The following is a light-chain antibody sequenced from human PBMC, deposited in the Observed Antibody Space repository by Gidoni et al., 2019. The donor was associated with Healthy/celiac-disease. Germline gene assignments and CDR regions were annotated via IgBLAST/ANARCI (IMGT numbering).Light chain of an antibody. J-gene: IGLJ3*02. V-gene: IGLV2-14*01. CDR1: SSDVGGYNY. Sequence: QSALTQPASVSGSPGQSITSSCTGTSSDVGGYNYVSWYQQHPGKAPKLMIYEVSHRPSGVSNRFSGSKSGNTASLTISGLQAEDEADYYCSSYTSSSTRVFGGGTKLTVL. CDR2: EVS. CDR3: SSYTSSSTRV.